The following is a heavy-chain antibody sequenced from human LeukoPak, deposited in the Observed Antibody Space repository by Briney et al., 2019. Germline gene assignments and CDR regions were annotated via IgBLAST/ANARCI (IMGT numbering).Heavy chain of an antibody. CDR3: ARDNSSNYGYMDV. V-gene: IGHV1-69*05. CDR2: IIPVFCTG. J-gene: IGHJ6*03. CDR1: GRTFSSYA. D-gene: IGHD4-11*01. Sequence: SVKVSCKASGRTFSSYAISWVRQAPGQGLEWMGGIIPVFCTGNYAQKFQGRVTITTDESTSTAYMELSSLRSEDTAVYYCARDNSSNYGYMDVWGKGTTVTVS.